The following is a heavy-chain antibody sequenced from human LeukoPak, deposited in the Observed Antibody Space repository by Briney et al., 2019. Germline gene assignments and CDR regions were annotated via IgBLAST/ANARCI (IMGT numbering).Heavy chain of an antibody. V-gene: IGHV3-73*01. CDR3: TRVDDYVWGSYRHDY. CDR2: IRSKANSYAT. J-gene: IGHJ4*02. D-gene: IGHD3-16*02. CDR1: GFTFSNAW. Sequence: GGSLRLSCAASGFTFSNAWMSWVRQAPGKGLEWVGRIRSKANSYATAYAASVKGRFTISRDDSKNTAYLQMNSLKTEDTAVYYYTRVDDYVWGSYRHDYWGQGTLVTVSS.